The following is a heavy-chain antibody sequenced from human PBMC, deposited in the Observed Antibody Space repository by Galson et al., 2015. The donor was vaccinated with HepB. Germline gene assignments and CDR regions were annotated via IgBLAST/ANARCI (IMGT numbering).Heavy chain of an antibody. J-gene: IGHJ4*02. CDR1: GYTFTSYN. Sequence: SVTVSCKASGYTFTSYNVHWVRQAPGQRLEWMGWIDAGNGHTKYSQKFQGRVIIIRDTSASTAYMELSSLTSEDTAVYYCASSHVWLGDGRDYWGQGTLVTVSS. CDR3: ASSHVWLGDGRDY. CDR2: IDAGNGHT. V-gene: IGHV1-3*01. D-gene: IGHD3-10*01.